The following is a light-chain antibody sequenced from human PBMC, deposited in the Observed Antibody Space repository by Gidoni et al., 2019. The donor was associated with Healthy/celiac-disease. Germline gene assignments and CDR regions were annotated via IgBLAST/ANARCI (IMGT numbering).Light chain of an antibody. Sequence: DVVLTQSPLSLPVTLGQPASISCRSSQSLVYRDGNTYLNWFQQWPGLSPRRPIYKVSNRDAGVPDRFTVSGAGTYFTLKVSRVEAEEVWVYYCMQGTHLPQTFGQXTKVEIK. CDR1: QSLVYRDGNTY. CDR2: KVS. V-gene: IGKV2-30*01. J-gene: IGKJ1*01. CDR3: MQGTHLPQT.